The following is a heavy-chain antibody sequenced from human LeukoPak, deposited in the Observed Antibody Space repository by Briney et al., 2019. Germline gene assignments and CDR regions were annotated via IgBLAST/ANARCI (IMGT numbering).Heavy chain of an antibody. CDR3: ARSVQWLDDAFDI. V-gene: IGHV3-30-3*01. CDR1: GFTFSSYA. CDR2: ISYDGSNK. J-gene: IGHJ3*02. D-gene: IGHD6-19*01. Sequence: GGSLRLSCAASGFTFSSYAMHWVRQAPGKGLEWVAVISYDGSNKYYADSVKGRFTISRDNAKNSLYLQMNSLRAEDTAVYYCARSVQWLDDAFDIWGQGTMVTVSS.